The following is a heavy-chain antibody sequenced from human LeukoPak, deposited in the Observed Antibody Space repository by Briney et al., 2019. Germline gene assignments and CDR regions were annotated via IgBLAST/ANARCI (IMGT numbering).Heavy chain of an antibody. CDR1: GFTFSSYA. V-gene: IGHV3-23*01. J-gene: IGHJ4*02. CDR3: AKTYFYGYNSFADTNYFDY. CDR2: ISGSGGRT. Sequence: GGSLRLSCAASGFTFSSYAMSWVRQAPGKGLEWVSVISGSGGRTYYADSVKGRFTISRDNSKNTLYLQMNSLRAEDTAVYYCAKTYFYGYNSFADTNYFDYWGQGTLVTVSS. D-gene: IGHD5-24*01.